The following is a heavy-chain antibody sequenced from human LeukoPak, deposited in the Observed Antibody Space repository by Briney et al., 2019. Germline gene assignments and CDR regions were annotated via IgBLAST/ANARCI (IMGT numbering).Heavy chain of an antibody. D-gene: IGHD3-9*01. Sequence: ASVKVSCKASGYTFTGYYMHWVRQAPGQGLEWMGRINPNSGGTNYAQKFQGSVTMTRDTSISTAYMELSRLRSDDTAVYYCARDTADFDWLTIDYWGQGTLVTVSS. CDR3: ARDTADFDWLTIDY. CDR1: GYTFTGYY. V-gene: IGHV1-2*06. CDR2: INPNSGGT. J-gene: IGHJ4*02.